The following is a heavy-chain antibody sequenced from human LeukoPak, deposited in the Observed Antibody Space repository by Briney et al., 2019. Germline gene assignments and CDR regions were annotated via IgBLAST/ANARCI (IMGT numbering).Heavy chain of an antibody. CDR2: IKEDGSEK. Sequence: GGSLRLSCEASGFTFSSSWMTWVRQAPGKGLEWVANIKEDGSEKYYVDSVKGRFTISRDNAKNSLYLQMNSLRAEDTAVYYWARDRRAHGYWGQGTLVTVSS. CDR1: GFTFSSSW. V-gene: IGHV3-7*03. CDR3: ARDRRAHGY. J-gene: IGHJ4*02.